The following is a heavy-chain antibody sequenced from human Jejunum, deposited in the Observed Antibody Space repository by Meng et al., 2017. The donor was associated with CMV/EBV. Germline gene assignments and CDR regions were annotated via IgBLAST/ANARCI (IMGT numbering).Heavy chain of an antibody. CDR1: ACSVRNGDYV. V-gene: IGHV4-61*02. CDR3: ARGRLQSEYFDY. CDR2: IYASGST. Sequence: FLTCNVAACSVRNGDYVWTGLGQSHGKVLGWIGSIYASGSTSYHTSLESVLTISVDSSKNQFFLKMSSVTAADTAVYYCARGRLQSEYFDYWGQGTLVTVSS. J-gene: IGHJ4*02. D-gene: IGHD5-24*01.